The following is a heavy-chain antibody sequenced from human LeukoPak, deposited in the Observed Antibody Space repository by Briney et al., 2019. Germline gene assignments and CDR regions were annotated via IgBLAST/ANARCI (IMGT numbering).Heavy chain of an antibody. CDR1: GGSFSGYY. J-gene: IGHJ5*02. CDR2: IKHSGST. CDR3: ASNPIVVVVAATPGWFDP. V-gene: IGHV4-34*01. D-gene: IGHD2-15*01. Sequence: SETLSLTCAVYGGSFSGYYWSWIRQPPGKGLEWIGEIKHSGSTNYNPSLKSRVTISVDTSKNQFSLKLSSVTAADTAVYYCASNPIVVVVAATPGWFDPWGQGTLVTVSS.